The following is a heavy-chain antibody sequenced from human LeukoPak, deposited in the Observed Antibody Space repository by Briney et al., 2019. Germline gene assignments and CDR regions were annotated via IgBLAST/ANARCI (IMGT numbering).Heavy chain of an antibody. CDR2: IKAGNGDT. J-gene: IGHJ4*02. Sequence: GASVNVSCKASGYIFTKYVVHWGRQAPGQRPEWMGWIKAGNGDTKYSQNFQDRLTITRDTSASTVYMELSSLTSEDTALYYCARDDCGDTCYPGGYWGQGTLVTVSS. V-gene: IGHV1-3*01. CDR3: ARDDCGDTCYPGGY. D-gene: IGHD2-21*01. CDR1: GYIFTKYV.